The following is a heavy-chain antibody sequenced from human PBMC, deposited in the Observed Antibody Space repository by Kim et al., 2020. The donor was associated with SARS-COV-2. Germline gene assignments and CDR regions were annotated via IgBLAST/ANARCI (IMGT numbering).Heavy chain of an antibody. V-gene: IGHV4-34*01. D-gene: IGHD4-17*01. CDR1: GGSFSGYY. CDR3: ARGFGYGDHVEDY. J-gene: IGHJ4*02. CDR2: INHSGST. Sequence: SETLSLTCAVYGGSFSGYYWSWIRQPPGKGLEWIGEINHSGSTNYNPSLKSRVTISVDTSKNQFSLKLSSVTAADTAVYYCARGFGYGDHVEDYWGQGTLVTVSS.